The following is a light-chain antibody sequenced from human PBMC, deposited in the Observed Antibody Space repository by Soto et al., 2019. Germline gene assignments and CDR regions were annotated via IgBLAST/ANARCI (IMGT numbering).Light chain of an antibody. J-gene: IGKJ1*01. CDR3: QQSFSTLGWT. V-gene: IGKV1-39*01. CDR1: QSISTY. Sequence: DIQITQSPSSLSASVGDRVTIPCRAGQSISTYLHWYQQKSGKAPKLLISAASSLESGVPLRFSGSGSGTDFTLTISSLQPEDFANYYCQQSFSTLGWTFGQGTKVDIK. CDR2: AAS.